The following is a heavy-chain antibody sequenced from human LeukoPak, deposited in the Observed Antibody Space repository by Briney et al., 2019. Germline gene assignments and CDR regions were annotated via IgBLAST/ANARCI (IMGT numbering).Heavy chain of an antibody. J-gene: IGHJ4*02. D-gene: IGHD4-23*01. V-gene: IGHV4-59*01. Sequence: PSETLSLTCTVSGGSISSYYRSWIRQPPGKGLEWIGYIYYSGNTNYNPSLKSRVTISVDTSKNQFSLKLSSVTAADTAVYYCARAKPYGGNDYWGQGTLVTVSS. CDR1: GGSISSYY. CDR2: IYYSGNT. CDR3: ARAKPYGGNDY.